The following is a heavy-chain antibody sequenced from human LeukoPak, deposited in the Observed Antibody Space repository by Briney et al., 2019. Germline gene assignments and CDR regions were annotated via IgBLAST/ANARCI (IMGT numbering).Heavy chain of an antibody. CDR1: GFTFTTYW. V-gene: IGHV3-7*01. D-gene: IGHD3-10*01. CDR2: IKQDGTEK. Sequence: GGSLRLSCAASGFTFTTYWMSWVRQAPGKGLEWVANIKQDGTEKYYVDSVKGRFTISRDNAKNSLYLQMNSLRVEDTAVYYCAKVANYYYGSESYYLFEHWGQGTPVTASS. J-gene: IGHJ4*02. CDR3: AKVANYYYGSESYYLFEH.